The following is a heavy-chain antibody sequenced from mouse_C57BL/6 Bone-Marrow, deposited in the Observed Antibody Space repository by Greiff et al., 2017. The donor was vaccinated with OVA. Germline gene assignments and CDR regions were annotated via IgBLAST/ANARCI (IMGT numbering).Heavy chain of an antibody. CDR1: GYSITSGYY. V-gene: IGHV3-6*01. J-gene: IGHJ4*01. Sequence: EVKLEESGPGLVKPSQSLSLTCSVTGYSITSGYYWNWIRQFPGNKLEWMGYISYDGSNNYNPSLKNRISITRDTSKNQFFLKLNSVTTEDTATYYCARDGAAQARSSYYAMDYWGQGTSVTVSS. D-gene: IGHD3-2*02. CDR2: ISYDGSN. CDR3: ARDGAAQARSSYYAMDY.